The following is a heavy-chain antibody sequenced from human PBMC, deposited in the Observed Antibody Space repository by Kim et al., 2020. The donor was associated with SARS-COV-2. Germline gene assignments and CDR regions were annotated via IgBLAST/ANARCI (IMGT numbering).Heavy chain of an antibody. CDR1: GFTFSTYG. D-gene: IGHD3-10*01. CDR2: IWHDGSIE. CDR3: MRDRWFGEFKFFDY. V-gene: IGHV3-33*01. Sequence: GGSLRLSCAASGFTFSTYGMHWVRQAPGKGLEWVSGIWHDGSIEYYVDSVKGRFTVSRDNSKNTLYLQINSLRAEDTAVYYCMRDRWFGEFKFFDYWGQGALVTVSS. J-gene: IGHJ4*02.